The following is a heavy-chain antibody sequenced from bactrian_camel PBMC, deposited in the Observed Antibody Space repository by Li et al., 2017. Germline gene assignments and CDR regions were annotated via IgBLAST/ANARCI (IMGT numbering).Heavy chain of an antibody. CDR3: ATLGTWSFDY. D-gene: IGHD7*01. CDR2: ISTAGGST. J-gene: IGHJ4*01. Sequence: HVQLVESGGGLVQPGGSLRLSCAASGFTFRTYWMYWVRQAPGKGLERVSGISTAGGSTYSADSVRGRFTNSRDNAKNALYLQMNSLKTEDTALYYCATLGTWSFDYWGQGTQVTV. CDR1: GFTFRTYW. V-gene: IGHV3S1*01.